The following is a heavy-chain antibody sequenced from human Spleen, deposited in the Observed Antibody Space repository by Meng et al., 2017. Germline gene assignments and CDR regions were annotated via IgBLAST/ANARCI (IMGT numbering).Heavy chain of an antibody. CDR1: GGSISSGGYY. V-gene: IGHV4-39*07. Sequence: SETLSLTCTVSGGSISSGGYYWTWIRQPPGKGLEWIATIYYSGSTYYSPYLKSRVTISLDTAKSQFSLKLSSVTAADTAVYYCASLVTSILHHWGQGTLVTVSS. CDR2: IYYSGST. CDR3: ASLVTSILHH. J-gene: IGHJ1*01. D-gene: IGHD3-10*01.